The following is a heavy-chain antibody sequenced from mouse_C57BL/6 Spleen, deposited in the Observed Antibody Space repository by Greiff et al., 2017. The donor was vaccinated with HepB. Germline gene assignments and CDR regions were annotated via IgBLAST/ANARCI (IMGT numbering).Heavy chain of an antibody. CDR1: GYAFSSYW. Sequence: QVQLQQSGAELVKPGASVKISCKASGYAFSSYWMNWVKQRPGKGLEWIGQIYPGDGDTNYNGKFKGKATLTADKSSSTAYVQLSSLTSEDSAVYFCAREGAAQATDAMDYWGQETSVTVSS. D-gene: IGHD3-2*02. J-gene: IGHJ4*01. CDR2: IYPGDGDT. CDR3: AREGAAQATDAMDY. V-gene: IGHV1-80*01.